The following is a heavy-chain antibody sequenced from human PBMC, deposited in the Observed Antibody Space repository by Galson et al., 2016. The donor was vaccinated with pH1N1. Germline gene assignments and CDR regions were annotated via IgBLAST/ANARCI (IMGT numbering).Heavy chain of an antibody. J-gene: IGHJ4*02. CDR1: GFTFINYA. CDR2: ISGTGDPT. CDR3: AKDLGRYSEIDY. V-gene: IGHV3-23*01. D-gene: IGHD1-26*01. Sequence: RLSCAASGFTFINYAMSWVRQAPGKGLEWVSTISGTGDPTYYADSVKGRFTISRDNSNNTVYLRMNSLRVEDTAVYYCAKDLGRYSEIDYWGQGTLVTVSS.